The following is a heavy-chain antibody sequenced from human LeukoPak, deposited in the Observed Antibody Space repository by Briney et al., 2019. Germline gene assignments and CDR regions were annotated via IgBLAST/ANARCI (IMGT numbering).Heavy chain of an antibody. CDR1: GGSISSGSYY. CDR3: ARRYARGGSGQFDY. J-gene: IGHJ4*02. D-gene: IGHD3-10*01. CDR2: IYYSGST. V-gene: IGHV4-39*01. Sequence: SQTLSLTCTVSGGSISSGSYYWSWIRQPPGKGLEWIGSIYYSGSTYYNPSLKSRVTISVDTSKNQFSLKLSSVTAADTAVYYCARRYARGGSGQFDYWGQGTLVTVSS.